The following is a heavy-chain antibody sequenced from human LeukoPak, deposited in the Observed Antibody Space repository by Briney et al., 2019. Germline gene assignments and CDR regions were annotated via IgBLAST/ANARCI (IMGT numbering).Heavy chain of an antibody. V-gene: IGHV3-23*01. CDR3: AKKNLAAAGPNYFDY. CDR2: ISGDGATT. CDR1: GFTFSTYS. Sequence: PGGSLRLSCAASGFTFSTYSMNWVRQALGKGLEWVSIISGDGATTDYADSVKGRFTISRDNSRNTLYLQMNSLRVEDTAVYYCAKKNLAAAGPNYFDYWGQGTLVTVSS. D-gene: IGHD6-13*01. J-gene: IGHJ4*02.